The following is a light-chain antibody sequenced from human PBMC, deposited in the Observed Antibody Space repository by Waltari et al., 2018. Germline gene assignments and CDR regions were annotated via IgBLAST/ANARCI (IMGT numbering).Light chain of an antibody. J-gene: IGLJ7*01. Sequence: QSLLTQPPPVSAAPGQRVTISSSGGRSKLGHNYVSWYRHFPGTAPKLLIHENSERPSGIPGRFSGSKSGTSATLDITGLQAGDEADYYCGTWDSSLSGAVFGGGTHLTVL. CDR3: GTWDSSLSGAV. V-gene: IGLV1-51*02. CDR1: RSKLGHNY. CDR2: ENS.